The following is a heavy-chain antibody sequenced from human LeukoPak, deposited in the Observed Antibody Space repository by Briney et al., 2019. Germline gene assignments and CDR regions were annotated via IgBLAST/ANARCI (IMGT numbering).Heavy chain of an antibody. CDR2: IKQDGSEK. CDR1: GFTFSSYS. CDR3: ARDFATVTTWAYYYYGMDV. J-gene: IGHJ6*02. Sequence: PGGSLRLSCAASGFTFSSYSMNWVRQAPGKGLEWVANIKQDGSEKYYVDSVKGRFTISRDNAKNSLYLQMNSLRAEDTAVYYCARDFATVTTWAYYYYGMDVWGQGTTVTVSS. D-gene: IGHD4-11*01. V-gene: IGHV3-7*01.